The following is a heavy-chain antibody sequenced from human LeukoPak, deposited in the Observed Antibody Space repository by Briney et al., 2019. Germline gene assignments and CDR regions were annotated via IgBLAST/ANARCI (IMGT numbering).Heavy chain of an antibody. CDR2: IHYSGNT. CDR3: ARSHDHLWGNYPDY. Sequence: SETLSLTCTVSGDSVRTNNYYWSWIRQPPGEGLEWIGYIHYSGNTNYNTSLKSRVTISVDTSKSQFSLKLSSVTAADTAVYYCARSHDHLWGNYPDYWGQGTLVTVSS. CDR1: GDSVRTNNYY. V-gene: IGHV4-61*01. J-gene: IGHJ4*02. D-gene: IGHD3-16*02.